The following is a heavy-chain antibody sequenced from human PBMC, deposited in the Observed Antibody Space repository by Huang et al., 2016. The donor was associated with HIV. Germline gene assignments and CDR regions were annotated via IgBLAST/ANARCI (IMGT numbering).Heavy chain of an antibody. CDR3: ARRMAGWDDVFDM. Sequence: QVQLVDSGGGLVKPGGSLRLSCAASGLVFSDHDMNWIRQATGKGLELISYISFMGTTIRYADSVKGRFTISRDNAKKSLFLEMNSLRVEDTAVYYCARRMAGWDDVFDMWGQGTMVTVSS. CDR2: ISFMGTTI. D-gene: IGHD6-19*01. J-gene: IGHJ3*02. V-gene: IGHV3-11*01. CDR1: GLVFSDHD.